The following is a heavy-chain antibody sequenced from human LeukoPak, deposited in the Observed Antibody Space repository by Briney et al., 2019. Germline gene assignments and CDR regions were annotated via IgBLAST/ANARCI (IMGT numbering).Heavy chain of an antibody. CDR1: GYTFTSYD. Sequence: ASVKVSCKASGYTFTSYDINWVRQAIGQGLEWMGRMNPNSDNTVYAQKFQGRVTMTRDTSISTAYMELSSLIFEDTAVYYCARLPVAYYYDSSGRWDDAFDIWGQGTMVTVSS. CDR3: ARLPVAYYYDSSGRWDDAFDI. J-gene: IGHJ3*02. V-gene: IGHV1-8*01. CDR2: MNPNSDNT. D-gene: IGHD3-22*01.